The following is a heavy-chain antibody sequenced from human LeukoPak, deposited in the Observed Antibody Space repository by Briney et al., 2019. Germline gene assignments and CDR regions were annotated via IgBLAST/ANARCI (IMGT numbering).Heavy chain of an antibody. J-gene: IGHJ4*02. CDR2: IIPTFGTA. D-gene: IGHD6-13*01. CDR1: GGTFSSYA. Sequence: SVKVSCKASGGTFSSYAISWVRQAPGQGLEWMGRIIPTFGTANYAQKFQGRVTITTDESTSTAYMELSSLRSEDTAVYYCARDSIAAAVHARFLDYWGQGTLVTVSS. V-gene: IGHV1-69*05. CDR3: ARDSIAAAVHARFLDY.